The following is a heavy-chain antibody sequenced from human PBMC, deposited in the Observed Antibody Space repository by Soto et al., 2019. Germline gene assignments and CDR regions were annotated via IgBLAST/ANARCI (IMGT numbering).Heavy chain of an antibody. CDR2: IYATGTT. J-gene: IGHJ5*02. CDR1: GASISGFY. V-gene: IGHV4-4*07. Sequence: SETLSLTCTVSGASISGFYWSWIRKSAGKGLEWIGRIYATGTTDYNPSLKRRVMMSVDTSKKQFSLKLRSVTAADTAVYYCVRDGTQNLRDWFDPWGQGMSVTVSS. D-gene: IGHD1-1*01. CDR3: VRDGTQNLRDWFDP.